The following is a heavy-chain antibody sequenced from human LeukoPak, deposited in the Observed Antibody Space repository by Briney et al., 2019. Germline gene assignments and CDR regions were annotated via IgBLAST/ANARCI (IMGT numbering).Heavy chain of an antibody. CDR1: GYSFSSYW. CDR2: IYPGDSDT. D-gene: IGHD1/OR15-1a*01. CDR3: ARVGGTWNTLDAFDI. Sequence: GESLKISCKGSGYSFSSYWIGWVRQMPGRGLEWMEIIYPGDSDTRYSPSFQGRVTISADKSISTAYLQWSSLKASDTAMYYCARVGGTWNTLDAFDIWGQGTMVTVSS. J-gene: IGHJ3*02. V-gene: IGHV5-51*01.